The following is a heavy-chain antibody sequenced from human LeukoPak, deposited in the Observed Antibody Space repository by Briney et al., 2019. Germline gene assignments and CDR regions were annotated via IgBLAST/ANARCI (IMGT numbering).Heavy chain of an antibody. D-gene: IGHD6-6*01. J-gene: IGHJ4*02. CDR1: GGSISSYY. CDR3: ARLNLAAREDY. Sequence: PLETLSLTCTVSGGSISSYYWSWIRQPPGKGLEWIGYIYTSGSTNYNPSLKSRVTISVDTSKNQFSLKLSSVTAADTAVYYCARLNLAAREDYWGQGTLVTVSS. V-gene: IGHV4-4*09. CDR2: IYTSGST.